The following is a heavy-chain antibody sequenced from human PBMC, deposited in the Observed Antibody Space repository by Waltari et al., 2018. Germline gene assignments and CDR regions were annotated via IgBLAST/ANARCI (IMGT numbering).Heavy chain of an antibody. J-gene: IGHJ3*02. CDR3: ARGGTTVVTHDAFDI. Sequence: QVQLVQSGAEVTKPGSSVTVSCKASGATFSRYAIRWVRQDPGQGLEWMGGIIPIFGTANYAQKFQGRVTITTDESTSTAYMELSSLRSEDTAVYYCARGGTTVVTHDAFDIWGQGTMVTVSS. D-gene: IGHD4-17*01. V-gene: IGHV1-69*05. CDR2: IIPIFGTA. CDR1: GATFSRYA.